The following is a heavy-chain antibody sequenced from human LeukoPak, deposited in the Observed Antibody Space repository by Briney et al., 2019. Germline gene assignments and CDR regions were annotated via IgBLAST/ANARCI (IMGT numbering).Heavy chain of an antibody. D-gene: IGHD1-1*01. CDR2: ISSGSTYT. V-gene: IGHV3-11*06. CDR1: GFTFSDYY. CDR3: ARVRSGYPGRGFPRNAMDV. Sequence: GGSLRLSCAASGFTFSDYYMSWIRQAPGKGLEWVSYISSGSTYTNYADSVKGRFTISRDNAKNSLYLQMNSLRAEDTAVYYCARVRSGYPGRGFPRNAMDVWGQGTTVTVSS. J-gene: IGHJ6*02.